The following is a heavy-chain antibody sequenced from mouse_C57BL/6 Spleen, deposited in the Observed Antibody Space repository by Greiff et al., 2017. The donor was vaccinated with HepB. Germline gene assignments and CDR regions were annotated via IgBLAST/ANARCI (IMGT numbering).Heavy chain of an antibody. Sequence: QVQLQQPGAELVMPGASVKLSCKASGYTFTSYWMHWVKQRPGQGLEWIGEIDPSDSYTNYNQKFKGKSTLTVDKSSSTAYMQLGSLTSEDYAVYYCARKGFYYDSSYWYVDVWGTGTTVNVAS. V-gene: IGHV1-69*01. CDR3: ARKGFYYDSSYWYVDV. CDR1: GYTFTSYW. CDR2: IDPSDSYT. J-gene: IGHJ1*03. D-gene: IGHD1-1*01.